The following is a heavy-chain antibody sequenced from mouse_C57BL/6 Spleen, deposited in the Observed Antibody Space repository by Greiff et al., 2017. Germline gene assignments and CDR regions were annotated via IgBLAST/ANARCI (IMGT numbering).Heavy chain of an antibody. V-gene: IGHV5-17*01. Sequence: EVQLVESGGGLVKPGGSLKLSCAASGFTFSDYGMHWVRQAPEKGLEWVAYISSGSSTIYYAATVQGRFPISRAHATNTLFLQMTSLRSEDTAMYYCAKVPPVYYDYSYGMDYGGQGTSVTVSS. CDR2: ISSGSSTI. CDR1: GFTFSDYG. D-gene: IGHD2-4*01. CDR3: AKVPPVYYDYSYGMDY. J-gene: IGHJ4*01.